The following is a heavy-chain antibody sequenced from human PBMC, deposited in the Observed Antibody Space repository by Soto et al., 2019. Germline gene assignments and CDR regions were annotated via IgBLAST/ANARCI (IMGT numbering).Heavy chain of an antibody. CDR1: GFTLGKYT. J-gene: IGHJ4*02. V-gene: IGHV3-53*01. D-gene: IGHD3-3*01. Sequence: TGGSLRLSCAASGFTLGKYTMGWVRQAPGKGLEWVAESYSTGGTEYADSVKGRFTISRDNSKNTLFLQMNSLGVEDTALYYCARDREPDGFWTFDSWGQGTLVTVSS. CDR3: ARDREPDGFWTFDS. CDR2: SYSTGGT.